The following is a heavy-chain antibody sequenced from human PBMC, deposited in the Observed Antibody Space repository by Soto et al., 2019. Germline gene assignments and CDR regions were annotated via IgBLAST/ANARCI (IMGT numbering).Heavy chain of an antibody. J-gene: IGHJ6*02. D-gene: IGHD6-13*01. V-gene: IGHV4-34*01. CDR1: GESFGNYY. Sequence: LSLTCGVFGESFGNYYWTWIRQSPGKGLEWIGEVKYDGSTNYSPSLKSRVAISVDTSKSQFSLRLTSVTAADTAVYYCARGGSNSYYYYGIDVWAQGTTVTVSS. CDR3: ARGGSNSYYYYGIDV. CDR2: VKYDGST.